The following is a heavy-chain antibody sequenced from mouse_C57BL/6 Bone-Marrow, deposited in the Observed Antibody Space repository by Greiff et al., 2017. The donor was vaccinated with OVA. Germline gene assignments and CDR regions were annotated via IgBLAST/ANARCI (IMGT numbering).Heavy chain of an antibody. V-gene: IGHV1-81*01. CDR2: IYPRSGNT. J-gene: IGHJ3*01. Sequence: QVQLQQSGPELARPGASVKLSCKASGYTFTSYGISWVKQRTGQGLEWIGEIYPRSGNTYYNEKFKGKATLTADKSSSTAYMELRSLTSEDSAVYFCARDDGYPSWFAYGGQGTLVTVSA. D-gene: IGHD2-3*01. CDR1: GYTFTSYG. CDR3: ARDDGYPSWFAY.